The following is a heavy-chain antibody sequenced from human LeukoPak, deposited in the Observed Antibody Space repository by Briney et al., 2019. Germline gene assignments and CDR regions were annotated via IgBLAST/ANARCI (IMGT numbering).Heavy chain of an antibody. CDR1: GFTFSIYA. CDR3: AKAFYCSSTSCPFDY. V-gene: IGHV3-23*01. J-gene: IGHJ4*02. CDR2: ISSSGDYT. Sequence: GGSLRLSCIASGFTFSIYAMSWVRQAPGKGLEWVSSISSSGDYTYYTDPVKGRFTISRDNSKDTLYLQMNSLRAEDTAVYYCAKAFYCSSTSCPFDYWGQGTLVTVSS. D-gene: IGHD2-2*01.